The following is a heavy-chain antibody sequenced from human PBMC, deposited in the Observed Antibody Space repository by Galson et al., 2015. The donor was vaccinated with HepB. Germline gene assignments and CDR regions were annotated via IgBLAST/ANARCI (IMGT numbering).Heavy chain of an antibody. Sequence: SVKVSCKASGYRFTSYGITWVRLAPGQGLEWMGWITTYSGYTDYPQKLQGRVTMTTDTSTSTAYMELRRLRSCDTAVYYCARVPYYYGSGSAAEEGHNWFDPWGQGTLVTVSS. CDR2: ITTYSGYT. J-gene: IGHJ5*02. CDR3: ARVPYYYGSGSAAEEGHNWFDP. D-gene: IGHD3-10*01. CDR1: GYRFTSYG. V-gene: IGHV1-18*01.